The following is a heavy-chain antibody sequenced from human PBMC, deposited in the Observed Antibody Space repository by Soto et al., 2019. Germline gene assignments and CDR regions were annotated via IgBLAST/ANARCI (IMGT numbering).Heavy chain of an antibody. D-gene: IGHD3-10*01. J-gene: IGHJ4*02. V-gene: IGHV3-53*01. CDR3: AREAGSSYFDY. CDR2: IYSGGST. Sequence: PVGSLRLSCAASGFTVSSNYMSWVRQAPGKGLEWVSVIYSGGSTYYADSVKGRFTISRDNSKNTLYLQMNSLRAEDTAVYYCAREAGSSYFDYWGQGTLVTVSS. CDR1: GFTVSSNY.